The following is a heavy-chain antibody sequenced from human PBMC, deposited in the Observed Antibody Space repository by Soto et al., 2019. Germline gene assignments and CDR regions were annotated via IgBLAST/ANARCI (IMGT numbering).Heavy chain of an antibody. CDR2: FDPEDGET. V-gene: IGHV1-24*01. Sequence: ASVKVSCKVSGYTLTELSMHWVRQAPGRGLEWMGGFDPEDGETIYAQKFQGRVTMTEDTSTDTAYMELSSLRSEDTAVYYCATGRVYPDAFDIWGQGTMVTVSS. D-gene: IGHD3-16*01. CDR1: GYTLTELS. CDR3: ATGRVYPDAFDI. J-gene: IGHJ3*02.